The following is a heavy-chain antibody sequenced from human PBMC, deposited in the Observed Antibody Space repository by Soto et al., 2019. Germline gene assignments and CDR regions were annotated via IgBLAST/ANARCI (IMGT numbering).Heavy chain of an antibody. CDR3: AGGYSLGHHFDS. CDR2: TYYRSKWYN. CDR1: GDSVSSNSAA. J-gene: IGHJ4*02. D-gene: IGHD5-18*01. Sequence: SQTLSLTCAISGDSVSSNSAAWNWIRQSPSRGLEWLGRTYYRSKWYNEYGASVNGRIIINADTSKNQISLQLNSVSPEDTAVYYCAGGYSLGHHFDSWGQGTLVTVSS. V-gene: IGHV6-1*01.